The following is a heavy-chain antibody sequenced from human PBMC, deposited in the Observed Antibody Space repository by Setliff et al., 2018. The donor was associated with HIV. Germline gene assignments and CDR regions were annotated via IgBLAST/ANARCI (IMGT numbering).Heavy chain of an antibody. Sequence: KPSETLSLTCTVSGGSISSGSYYWSWIRQPAGKGLEWIGHIYTSGNTNYNPSLKSRVSISVATSKNQFFLTLTSVTAADSAVYYCARLGEHDTGDLDVWGKGTTVTVSS. CDR2: IYTSGNT. V-gene: IGHV4-61*09. J-gene: IGHJ6*04. CDR1: GGSISSGSYY. CDR3: ARLGEHDTGDLDV. D-gene: IGHD1-1*01.